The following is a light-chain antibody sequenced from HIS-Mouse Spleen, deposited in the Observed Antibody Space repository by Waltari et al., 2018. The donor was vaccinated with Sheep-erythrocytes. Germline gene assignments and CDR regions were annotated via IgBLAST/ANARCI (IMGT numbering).Light chain of an antibody. CDR3: CSYAGSYNHV. J-gene: IGLJ1*01. Sequence: QSALTQPRSVSGSPGQSVTISCTATSSDVGGSHYVSWYQQHPGQAPKLMIYDFSKRPSGVPDRFSGSKSGNTASLTISGLQAEDEADYYCCSYAGSYNHVFATGTKVTVL. CDR1: SSDVGGSHY. CDR2: DFS. V-gene: IGLV2-11*01.